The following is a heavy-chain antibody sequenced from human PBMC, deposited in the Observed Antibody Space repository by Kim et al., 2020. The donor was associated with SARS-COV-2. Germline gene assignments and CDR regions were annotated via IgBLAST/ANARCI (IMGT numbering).Heavy chain of an antibody. V-gene: IGHV1-18*01. CDR1: GYTFTSYG. J-gene: IGHJ4*02. Sequence: ASVKVSCKASGYTFTSYGISWVRQAPGQGLEWMGWISAYNGNTHYAQKLQGRVTMTTDPSTSTAYMELRSLRSDDTAVYYCARCGRGVNYYGSGSYSYYFDYWGQGTLVTVSS. D-gene: IGHD3-10*01. CDR3: ARCGRGVNYYGSGSYSYYFDY. CDR2: ISAYNGNT.